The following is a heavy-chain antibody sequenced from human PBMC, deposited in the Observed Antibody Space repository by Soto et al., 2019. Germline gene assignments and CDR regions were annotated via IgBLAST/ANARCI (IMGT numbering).Heavy chain of an antibody. CDR3: ARESSSGCHDY. V-gene: IGHV1-18*01. CDR1: GYTFTSYG. Sequence: QVQLVQSGAEVKKPGASVKVSCKASGYTFTSYGISWVRQAPGQRLEWMGWISAYNGNTNYAQKLQGRVTMTTDTSTSRANVELRSLRSDDTAVYYCARESSSGCHDYWGQGTLVTVSS. D-gene: IGHD6-25*01. CDR2: ISAYNGNT. J-gene: IGHJ4*02.